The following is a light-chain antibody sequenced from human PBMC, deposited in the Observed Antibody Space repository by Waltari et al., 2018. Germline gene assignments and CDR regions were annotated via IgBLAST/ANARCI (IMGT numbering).Light chain of an antibody. CDR1: QSVLYSSNNKNY. V-gene: IGKV4-1*01. CDR2: WAS. Sequence: DIVMTQSPDSLAVSLGEWATINCKSSQSVLYSSNNKNYLAWYQKKPGQPPRLLIYWASTRESGVPDRFSGSGSETDFTLTISSLQAEDVAVYYCQQYYSTPPLTFGGGTKVEIK. CDR3: QQYYSTPPLT. J-gene: IGKJ4*01.